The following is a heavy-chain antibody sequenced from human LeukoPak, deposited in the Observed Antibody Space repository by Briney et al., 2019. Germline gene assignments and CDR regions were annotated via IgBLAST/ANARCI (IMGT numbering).Heavy chain of an antibody. V-gene: IGHV4-34*01. CDR3: AREPGDGRWLQLPPNFPEGDWYFDL. J-gene: IGHJ2*01. D-gene: IGHD5-24*01. Sequence: PSETLSLTGAVYGGSFSGYYWSWIRQPPGKGLEWIGEINHSGSTNYNPSLKSRVTISVDTSKNQFSLKLSSVTAADTAVYYCAREPGDGRWLQLPPNFPEGDWYFDLWGRGTLVTVPS. CDR2: INHSGST. CDR1: GGSFSGYY.